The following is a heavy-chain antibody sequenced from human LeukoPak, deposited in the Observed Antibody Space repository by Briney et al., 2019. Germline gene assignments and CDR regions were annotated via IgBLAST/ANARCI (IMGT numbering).Heavy chain of an antibody. CDR2: IYHSGST. CDR1: GYSISSGYY. V-gene: IGHV4-38-2*01. CDR3: ERHNRPATDDFWSGYYFRILSPFDY. J-gene: IGHJ4*02. D-gene: IGHD3-3*01. Sequence: SETLSLTCAVSGYSISSGYYWGWIRQPPGKGLEWIGSIYHSGSTYYNPSLKSRVTISVDTSKIPFSLKLSSVTAADTAVCYCERHNRPATDDFWSGYYFRILSPFDYRGQGTLVSVSS.